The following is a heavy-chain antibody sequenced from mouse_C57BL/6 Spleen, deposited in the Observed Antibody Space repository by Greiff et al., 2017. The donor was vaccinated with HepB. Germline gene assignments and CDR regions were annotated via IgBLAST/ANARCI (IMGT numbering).Heavy chain of an antibody. D-gene: IGHD1-1*01. Sequence: QVQLQQSGAELVRPGASVTLSCKASGYTFTDYEMHWVKQTPVHGLEWIGAIDPETGGTSYNQKFKGKAILTADKSSSTAYMELRSLTSEDSAVYYCTRDSTTVGYAMDYWGQGTTVTVSS. CDR1: GYTFTDYE. CDR3: TRDSTTVGYAMDY. V-gene: IGHV1-15*01. CDR2: IDPETGGT. J-gene: IGHJ4*01.